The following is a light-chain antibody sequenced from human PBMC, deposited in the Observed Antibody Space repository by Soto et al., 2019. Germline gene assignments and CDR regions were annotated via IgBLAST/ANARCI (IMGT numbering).Light chain of an antibody. V-gene: IGKV1-5*03. CDR2: KAS. CDR3: QQYNSYSRT. Sequence: DIQMTQFPSTLSASAGDRVTITCRASQSISLWLAWYQQKPGKAPKLLIYKASILASGVPSRFSGSGSGTEVTLTINSLQPDDFATYYCQQYNSYSRTFGQGTELEIK. J-gene: IGKJ2*01. CDR1: QSISLW.